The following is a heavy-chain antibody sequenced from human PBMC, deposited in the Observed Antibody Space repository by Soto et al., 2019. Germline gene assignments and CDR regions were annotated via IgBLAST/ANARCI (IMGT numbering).Heavy chain of an antibody. CDR1: GYTFTGYY. J-gene: IGHJ4*02. Sequence: ASVTVSCKASGYTFTGYYMHWVRQAPGQGLEWMGCINPNSGGTKYAQKFQGRVTMTRDTSISTAYMELSRLRSDDTAVYYCASLGGIAAAEDYWGQGTLVTSPQ. D-gene: IGHD6-13*01. CDR2: INPNSGGT. V-gene: IGHV1-2*02. CDR3: ASLGGIAAAEDY.